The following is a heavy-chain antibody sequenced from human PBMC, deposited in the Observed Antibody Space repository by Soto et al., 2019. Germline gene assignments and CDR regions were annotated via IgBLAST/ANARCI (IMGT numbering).Heavy chain of an antibody. CDR1: GYPFTSYY. V-gene: IGHV1-46*01. CDR3: ARDPKEQLGPYNWFDP. Sequence: ASGKLSCKASGYPFTSYYMHWVRQAPGQGLEWMGIINPSGGSTSYAQKFQGRVTMTRDTSTSTVYMELSSLRSEDTAVYYCARDPKEQLGPYNWFDPWGQGTLVTVSS. CDR2: INPSGGST. D-gene: IGHD6-13*01. J-gene: IGHJ5*02.